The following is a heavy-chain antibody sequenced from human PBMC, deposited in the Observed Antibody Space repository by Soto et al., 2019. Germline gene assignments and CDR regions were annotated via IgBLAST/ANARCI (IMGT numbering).Heavy chain of an antibody. CDR3: ANSVGNYYDSSGRDAFDI. J-gene: IGHJ3*02. CDR1: GFTFSSYG. V-gene: IGHV3-30*18. Sequence: TGGSLRLSCAASGFTFSSYGMHWVRQAPGKGLEWVAVISYDGSNKYYADSVKGRFTISRDNSKNTLYLQMNSLRAEDTAVYYCANSVGNYYDSSGRDAFDIWGQGTMVTVSS. CDR2: ISYDGSNK. D-gene: IGHD3-22*01.